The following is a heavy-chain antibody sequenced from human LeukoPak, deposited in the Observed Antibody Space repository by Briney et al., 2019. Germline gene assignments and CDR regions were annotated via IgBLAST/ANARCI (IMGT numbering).Heavy chain of an antibody. CDR1: GFTFSSYE. D-gene: IGHD3-16*02. Sequence: GGSLRLSCAASGFTFSSYEMSWVRQAPGKGLEWVSYISSSGSTIYYADSVKGRFTISRDNAKNSLYLQMNSLRVEDTAVYYCVRHRTASDYWGLGALVTVSS. J-gene: IGHJ4*02. V-gene: IGHV3-48*03. CDR2: ISSSGSTI. CDR3: VRHRTASDY.